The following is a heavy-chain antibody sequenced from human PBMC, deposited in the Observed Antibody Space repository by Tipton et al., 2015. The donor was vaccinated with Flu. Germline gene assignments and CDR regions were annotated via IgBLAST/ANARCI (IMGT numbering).Heavy chain of an antibody. CDR2: TYYRSKWYN. CDR3: ARDRGIVVVPAAMRSDYYYYMDV. V-gene: IGHV6-1*01. CDR1: GDSVSSNSAA. Sequence: GLVKPSQTLSLTCAISGDSVSSNSAAWNWIRQSPSRGLEWLGRTYYRSKWYNDYAVSVKSRITINPDTSKNQFSLQLNSVTPEDTAVYYCARDRGIVVVPAAMRSDYYYYMDVWGKGTTVTVSS. J-gene: IGHJ6*03. D-gene: IGHD2-2*01.